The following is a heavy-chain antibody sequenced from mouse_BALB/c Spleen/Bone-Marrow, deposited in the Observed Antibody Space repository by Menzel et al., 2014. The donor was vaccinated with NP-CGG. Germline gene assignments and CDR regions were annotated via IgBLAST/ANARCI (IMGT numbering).Heavy chain of an antibody. CDR2: IDPANGNT. CDR1: GFNIKDTY. D-gene: IGHD1-1*01. J-gene: IGHJ3*01. Sequence: VQLQQSGAELVKPGASVKLSCTASGFNIKDTYMYWVKQRPEQGLEWIGRIDPANGNTNYDPKFQDKATITADTSSNTAYLQLSSLTSEDTAVYYCARFDYGSSLFAYWGQGTLVTVSA. V-gene: IGHV14-3*02. CDR3: ARFDYGSSLFAY.